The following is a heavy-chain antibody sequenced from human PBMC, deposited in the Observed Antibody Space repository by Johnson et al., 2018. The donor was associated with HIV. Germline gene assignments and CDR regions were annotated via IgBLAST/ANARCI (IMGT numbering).Heavy chain of an antibody. V-gene: IGHV3-23*04. D-gene: IGHD3-9*01. CDR3: AKDSSHILPGRPQLDAFDI. Sequence: VQLVESGGGLVQPGGSLRLSCAASGFTFSSYAMSWVRQAPGKGLEWVSAISGSGGSTYYANSVKGQFTISRDNSKNTLYLQMNSLRAEDTAVYYCAKDSSHILPGRPQLDAFDIWGQGTMVTVSS. J-gene: IGHJ3*02. CDR2: ISGSGGST. CDR1: GFTFSSYA.